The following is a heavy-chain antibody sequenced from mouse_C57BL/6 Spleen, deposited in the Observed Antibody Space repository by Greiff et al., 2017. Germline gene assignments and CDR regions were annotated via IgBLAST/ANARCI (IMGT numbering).Heavy chain of an antibody. V-gene: IGHV3-6*01. D-gene: IGHD1-1*01. CDR3: ARDRDYYGSSYWYFDV. CDR1: GYSITSGYY. Sequence: EVQLQQSGPGLVKPSQSLSLTCSVTGYSITSGYYWNWIRQFPGNKLEWMGYISYDGSNNYNPSLNNRISITRDTSKNQFFLKLNSVTTEDTATYYCARDRDYYGSSYWYFDVWGTGTTVTVSS. CDR2: ISYDGSN. J-gene: IGHJ1*03.